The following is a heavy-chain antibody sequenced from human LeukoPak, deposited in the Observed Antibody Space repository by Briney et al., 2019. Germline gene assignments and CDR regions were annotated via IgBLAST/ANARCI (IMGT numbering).Heavy chain of an antibody. J-gene: IGHJ5*02. D-gene: IGHD5-12*01. CDR1: GYTFTGYY. CDR2: INPNSGGT. V-gene: IGHV1-2*02. CDR3: AREIGIVATGWFDP. Sequence: ASVKVSCKASGYTFTGYYMHWVRQAPGQGLEWMGWINPNSGGTNYAQKFQGRVTMTRDTSISTAYMEPSRLRSDDTAVYYCAREIGIVATGWFDPWGQGTLVTVSS.